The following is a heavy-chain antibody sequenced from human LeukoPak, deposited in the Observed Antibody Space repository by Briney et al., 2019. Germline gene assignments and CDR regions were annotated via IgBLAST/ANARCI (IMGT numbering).Heavy chain of an antibody. J-gene: IGHJ4*02. CDR3: ATSGYSGYGIDF. D-gene: IGHD5-12*01. Sequence: GGSLRLSCAVTGFTFSSYWMTWVRQAPGKGLEWVANINQDGSDTYSVDSVKGRFTISRDNAMNSLYLETNSLRVEDTAVYYCATSGYSGYGIDFWGQGTLVAVSS. CDR2: INQDGSDT. CDR1: GFTFSSYW. V-gene: IGHV3-7*03.